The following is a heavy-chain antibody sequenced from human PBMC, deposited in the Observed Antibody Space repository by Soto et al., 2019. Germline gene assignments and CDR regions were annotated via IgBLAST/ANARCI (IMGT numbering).Heavy chain of an antibody. D-gene: IGHD3-10*01. CDR2: ISSSSSTI. CDR1: GFTFSSYS. Sequence: EVQLVESGGGLVQPGGSLRLSCAASGFTFSSYSMNWVRQAPGKGLEWVSYISSSSSTIYYADSVKGRFTISRDNAKNSLNLQRTGRGDENPAVYYGARETPPRGAGGFAPWGQGTLSPSPQ. J-gene: IGHJ5*02. V-gene: IGHV3-48*02. CDR3: ARETPPRGAGGFAP.